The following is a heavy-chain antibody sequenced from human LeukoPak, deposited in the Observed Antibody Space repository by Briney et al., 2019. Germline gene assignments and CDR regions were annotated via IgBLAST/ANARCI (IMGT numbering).Heavy chain of an antibody. Sequence: PGGSLRLSCAASGFTFSSYSMNWVRQAPGKGLEWVSSISSSSSYIYYADSVKGRFTISRDNAKNSLYLQMNSLRAEDTAVYYCASWKDDYVWGSYRYFDYWGQGTLVTVSS. J-gene: IGHJ4*02. CDR1: GFTFSSYS. CDR2: ISSSSSYI. CDR3: ASWKDDYVWGSYRYFDY. D-gene: IGHD3-16*02. V-gene: IGHV3-21*01.